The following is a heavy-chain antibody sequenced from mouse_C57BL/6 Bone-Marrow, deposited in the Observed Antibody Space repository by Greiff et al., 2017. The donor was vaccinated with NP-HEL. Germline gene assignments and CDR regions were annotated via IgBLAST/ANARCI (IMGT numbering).Heavy chain of an antibody. D-gene: IGHD4-1*01. Sequence: QVQLQQSGAELARPGASVKLSCKASGYTFTSYGISWVKQRTGQGLGWIGEIYPRSGNTYYNEKFKGKATLTADKSSSTAYMELRSLTSEDSAVYFCARDGGTAWFAYWGQGTLVTVSA. V-gene: IGHV1-81*01. J-gene: IGHJ3*01. CDR3: ARDGGTAWFAY. CDR1: GYTFTSYG. CDR2: IYPRSGNT.